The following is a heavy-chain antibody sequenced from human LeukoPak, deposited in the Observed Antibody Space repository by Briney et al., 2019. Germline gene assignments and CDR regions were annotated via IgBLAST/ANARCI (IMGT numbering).Heavy chain of an antibody. J-gene: IGHJ4*02. Sequence: ASVKVSCKASGYTFTGYYMHWVRQAPGQGLEWMGWINPNSGGTNYAQKFQGRVTMTRDTSISTAYMELSRLRAEDTAVYYCARDSGSYRILDYWGQGTLVTVSS. D-gene: IGHD1-26*01. V-gene: IGHV1-2*02. CDR3: ARDSGSYRILDY. CDR2: INPNSGGT. CDR1: GYTFTGYY.